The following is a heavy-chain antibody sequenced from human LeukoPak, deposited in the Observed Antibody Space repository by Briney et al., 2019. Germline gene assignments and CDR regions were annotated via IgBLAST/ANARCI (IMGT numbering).Heavy chain of an antibody. CDR1: GGSISSSNW. CDR3: ARRRFGELFKRYNWFDP. V-gene: IGHV4-4*02. Sequence: SGTLSLTCAVSGGSISSSNWWSWVRQPPGKGLEWIGEIYHSGSTNYNPSLKSRVTISVDTSKNQFSLKLSSVTAADTAVYYCARRRFGELFKRYNWFDPWGQGTLVTVSS. CDR2: IYHSGST. J-gene: IGHJ5*02. D-gene: IGHD3-10*01.